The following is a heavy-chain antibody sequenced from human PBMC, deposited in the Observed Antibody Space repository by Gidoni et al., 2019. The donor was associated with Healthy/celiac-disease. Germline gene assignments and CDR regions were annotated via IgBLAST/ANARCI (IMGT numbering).Heavy chain of an antibody. V-gene: IGHV3-23*01. J-gene: IGHJ4*02. CDR2: ISGSGGRT. D-gene: IGHD3-22*01. CDR1: GFTFSSYA. CDR3: AKIGDSSGYYRLHFDY. Sequence: EVQLLASGGGLVQPGGSLSLSCAASGFTFSSYAMSGVRQAPGKGLEWVSAISGSGGRTYYADSVKGRFTIYRDNSKNTLYLQRNSLRAEDTAVYYCAKIGDSSGYYRLHFDYWGQGTLVTVSS.